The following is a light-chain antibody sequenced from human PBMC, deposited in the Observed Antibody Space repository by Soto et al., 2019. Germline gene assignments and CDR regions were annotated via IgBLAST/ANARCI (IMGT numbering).Light chain of an antibody. Sequence: DIQMTQSPSFLSASVGDRVSITCRASQTINRFLNWYQQKPGKAPRLLIHSASILESGLPSRISGSGSGTDFTLTISGLQPEDFANYYCQQTDSIPYTFGQGTKLAIK. CDR2: SAS. CDR3: QQTDSIPYT. J-gene: IGKJ2*01. CDR1: QTINRF. V-gene: IGKV1-39*01.